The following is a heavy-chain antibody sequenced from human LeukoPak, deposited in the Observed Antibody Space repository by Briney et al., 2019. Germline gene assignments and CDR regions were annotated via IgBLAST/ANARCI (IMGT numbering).Heavy chain of an antibody. CDR1: GLTFSSYS. J-gene: IGHJ3*02. CDR2: ISSSSSYT. CDR3: ARERDSSGWDEDDACDM. Sequence: GGSLRLSCAASGLTFSSYSMTWVRQAPGKGLEWVSSISSSSSYTYYADSVKGRFTISRDNAKNSLYLQMNSLRADDTAVYYCARERDSSGWDEDDACDMWGQGTMATVSS. D-gene: IGHD6-19*01. V-gene: IGHV3-21*01.